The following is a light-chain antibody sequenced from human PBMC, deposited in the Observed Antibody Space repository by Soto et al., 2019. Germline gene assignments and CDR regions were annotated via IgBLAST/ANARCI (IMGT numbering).Light chain of an antibody. Sequence: QLVLTQSPSASASLGASVKLTCTLSSGHSSYAIAWHQQQPEKGPRYLMKLNSDGSHSKGDGIPDRFSGSSSGAERYLTISSLQSEDEADYYCQTWGTGIHYVFGTGTKVTV. CDR3: QTWGTGIHYV. V-gene: IGLV4-69*01. CDR1: SGHSSYA. J-gene: IGLJ1*01. CDR2: LNSDGSH.